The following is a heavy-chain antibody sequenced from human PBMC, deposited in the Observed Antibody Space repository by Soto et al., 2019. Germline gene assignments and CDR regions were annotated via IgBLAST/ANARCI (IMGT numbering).Heavy chain of an antibody. V-gene: IGHV4-30-4*08. CDR3: AREDDGGDRDYYGLDV. CDR2: IHYSGSI. Sequence: QVQLQQSGPGLVKPSQTLSLTCTVSGGSISYEYYHWTWIRQSPGKGLEWIGYIHYSGSIIYNPSFKSRVTISVDTSKNPSSLQLSSVTAADTAVYFCAREDDGGDRDYYGLDVWGQGTTVTVSS. CDR1: GGSISYEYYH. J-gene: IGHJ6*02. D-gene: IGHD2-21*02.